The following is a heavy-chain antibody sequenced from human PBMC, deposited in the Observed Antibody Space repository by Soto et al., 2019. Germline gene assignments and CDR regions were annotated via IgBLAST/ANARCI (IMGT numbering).Heavy chain of an antibody. J-gene: IGHJ6*02. CDR3: ARGGVYGGDHYYAEMDV. CDR2: INSYEHGP. CDR1: GFTFSKYA. D-gene: IGHD4-17*01. V-gene: IGHV3-23*01. Sequence: LRLSCVASGFTFSKYALTWVRQSPGKGLEWVSAINSYEHGPYYIDSVSGRFIISRDNSKNMAYLQMNDLRADGSAVYYCARGGVYGGDHYYAEMDVWGQGTTVTTSS.